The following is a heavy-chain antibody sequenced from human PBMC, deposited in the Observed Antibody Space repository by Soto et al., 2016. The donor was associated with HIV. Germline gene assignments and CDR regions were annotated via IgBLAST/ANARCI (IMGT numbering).Heavy chain of an antibody. Sequence: QVQLVQSGAEVKKPGASVKVSCKASGYAFDVYYIHWVRQAPGQGLEWMGWINPNSGGTNYAQKFQDRVIMTRDTSSSTAYMELSRLTFDDTAVYYCARVSKGAFDIWGQGTMVIVSS. CDR3: ARVSKGAFDI. CDR2: INPNSGGT. J-gene: IGHJ3*02. V-gene: IGHV1-2*02. CDR1: GYAFDVYY.